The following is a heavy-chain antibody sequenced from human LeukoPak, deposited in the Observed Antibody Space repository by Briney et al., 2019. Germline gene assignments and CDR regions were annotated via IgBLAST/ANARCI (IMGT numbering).Heavy chain of an antibody. CDR2: IYYSGST. V-gene: IGHV4-59*11. Sequence: SETLSLTCTVSGGSISSHYWSWIRQPPGKGLEWIGYIYYSGSTNYNPPLKSRVTISVDTSKNQFSLKLSSVTAADTAVYYCARVPGDPQHFWSGYLNWFDPWGQGTLVTVSS. J-gene: IGHJ5*02. CDR1: GGSISSHY. D-gene: IGHD3-3*02. CDR3: ARVPGDPQHFWSGYLNWFDP.